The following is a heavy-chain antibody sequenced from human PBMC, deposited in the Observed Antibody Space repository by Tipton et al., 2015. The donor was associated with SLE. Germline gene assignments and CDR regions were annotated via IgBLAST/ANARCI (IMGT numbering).Heavy chain of an antibody. J-gene: IGHJ4*02. CDR1: GGSINSSRYF. V-gene: IGHV4-39*01. D-gene: IGHD5/OR15-5a*01. CDR3: ARHVWVFDY. Sequence: TLSLTCTVSGGSINSSRYFWGWIRRPPGKGLEWLGSIYYSGSTYYNPSLKSRVTISVDTSKNQFSLKLSSVTAADTAVYYCARHVWVFDYWGQGTLVTVSS. CDR2: IYYSGST.